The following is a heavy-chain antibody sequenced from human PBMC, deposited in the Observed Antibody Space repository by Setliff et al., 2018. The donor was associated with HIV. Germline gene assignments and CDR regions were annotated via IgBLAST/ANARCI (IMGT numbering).Heavy chain of an antibody. CDR1: GFTFSSYS. CDR3: ARGPRPPQLISDYYYYYMGV. Sequence: PGGSLRLSCAASGFTFSSYSMNWVRQAPGKGLEWVSSISSSGIYIYYGDSVKGRFTISRDNAKNSLYLQMNSLRAEDTAVYYCARGPRPPQLISDYYYYYMGVWGKGTTVTVSS. CDR2: ISSSGIYI. V-gene: IGHV3-21*01. D-gene: IGHD2-15*01. J-gene: IGHJ6*03.